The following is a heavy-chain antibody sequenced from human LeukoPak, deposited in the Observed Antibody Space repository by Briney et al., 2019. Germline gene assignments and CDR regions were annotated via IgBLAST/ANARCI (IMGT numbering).Heavy chain of an antibody. CDR3: AGKTYYDFWSGSDAFDI. CDR2: INSNSGNT. J-gene: IGHJ3*02. D-gene: IGHD3-3*01. V-gene: IGHV1-8*03. CDR1: GYTFTRYD. Sequence: ASVKVSCKGSGYTFTRYDIKWVRQATGEGLEGKGGINSNSGNTGYAQKLQGRGNISRNTDRRKAYMELSSLRSEDTAVYYCAGKTYYDFWSGSDAFDIWGQGTMVTVSS.